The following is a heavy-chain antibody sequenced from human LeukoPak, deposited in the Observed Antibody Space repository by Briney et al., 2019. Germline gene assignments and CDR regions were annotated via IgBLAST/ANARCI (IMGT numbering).Heavy chain of an antibody. CDR3: GRGGLSITGTTNPY. CDR2: IKQDGSEE. V-gene: IGHV3-7*01. J-gene: IGHJ4*02. D-gene: IGHD1-14*01. CDR1: GFTFSRYW. Sequence: GGSLRLSCAGSGFTFSRYWMTWVRQAPGKGLEWVANIKQDGSEENYVDSVRGGFTISSDNDNHSVFLQMDIRGADATVVYYCGRGGLSITGTTNPYWGPGTLVTVSS.